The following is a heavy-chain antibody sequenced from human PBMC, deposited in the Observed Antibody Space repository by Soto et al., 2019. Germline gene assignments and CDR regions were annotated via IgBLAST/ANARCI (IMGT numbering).Heavy chain of an antibody. J-gene: IGHJ4*02. Sequence: GSLSLTCTVTGDSISSRSYYWGWIRQPPGKGLEWIGSIYYSGSTYNNPSLRSRVSMSIDTSKDQFSLKLKSVTAADTALYFCARQRPSVVNQAYFDVWGPGSLVTVSS. CDR2: IYYSGST. CDR1: GDSISSRSYY. V-gene: IGHV4-39*01. D-gene: IGHD2-21*01. CDR3: ARQRPSVVNQAYFDV.